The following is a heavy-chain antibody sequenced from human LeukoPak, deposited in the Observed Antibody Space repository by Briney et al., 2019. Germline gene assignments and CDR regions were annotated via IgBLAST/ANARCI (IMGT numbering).Heavy chain of an antibody. CDR1: GGSISSYY. Sequence: SETLSLTCNVSGGSISSYYWSWIRQPPGKGLEWIGEINHSGSTNYNPSLKSRVTISVDTSKNQFSLKLSSVTAADTAVYYCAGTGPATVDYWGQGTLVTVSS. V-gene: IGHV4-34*01. CDR2: INHSGST. CDR3: AGTGPATVDY. D-gene: IGHD4-17*01. J-gene: IGHJ4*02.